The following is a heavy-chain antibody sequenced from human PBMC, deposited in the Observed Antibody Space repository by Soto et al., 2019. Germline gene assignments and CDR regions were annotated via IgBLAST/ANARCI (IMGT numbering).Heavy chain of an antibody. J-gene: IGHJ5*01. CDR1: GGTFSSYA. CDR3: ALVQGTMTTSIYCVDP. V-gene: IGHV1-69*13. D-gene: IGHD3-16*01. Sequence: GASVEASCKASGGTFSSYAISWVRQAPGQGLEWMGGIIPIFGTANYAQKFQGRVTITADESTSTAYMELSRLRSEDPVVYYCALVQGTMTTSIYCVDPWGQGPLGTVPS. CDR2: IIPIFGTA.